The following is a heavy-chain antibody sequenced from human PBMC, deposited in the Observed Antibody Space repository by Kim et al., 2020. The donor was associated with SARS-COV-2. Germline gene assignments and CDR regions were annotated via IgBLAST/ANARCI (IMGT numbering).Heavy chain of an antibody. Sequence: SETLSLTCTVSGGSISSGGYYWSWIRQHPGKGLEWIGYIYYSGSTYYNPSLKSRVTISVDTSKNQFSLKLSSVTAADTAVYYCSRERITMVRGMIDYWGQATLVTVSS. CDR3: SRERITMVRGMIDY. CDR2: IYYSGST. D-gene: IGHD3-10*01. V-gene: IGHV4-31*03. CDR1: GGSISSGGYY. J-gene: IGHJ4*02.